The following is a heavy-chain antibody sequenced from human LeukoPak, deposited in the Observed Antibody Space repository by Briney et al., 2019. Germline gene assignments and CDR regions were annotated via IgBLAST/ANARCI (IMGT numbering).Heavy chain of an antibody. CDR2: INPNSGGT. J-gene: IGHJ6*03. CDR1: GYTFTGYY. Sequence: ASVKVSCKASGYTFTGYYMHWVRQAPGQGLEWMGWINPNSGGTNYAQKFQGRVTMTRDTSISTAYMELSRLRSEDTAVYYCARGGQSSSSFNYYYYYMDVWGKGTTVTVSS. D-gene: IGHD2-2*01. V-gene: IGHV1-2*02. CDR3: ARGGQSSSSFNYYYYYMDV.